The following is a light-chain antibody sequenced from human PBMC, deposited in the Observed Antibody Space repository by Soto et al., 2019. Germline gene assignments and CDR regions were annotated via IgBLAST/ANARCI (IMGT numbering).Light chain of an antibody. CDR2: DVS. CDR3: GSYSSSSTLYV. Sequence: QSVLTQPASVSGSPGQSITISCTGTSSDVGGSNYVSWYQQHPGKAPKLMIYDVSNRPSGVSNRFSGSKSGNTASLTISGLQAEDEADYYCGSYSSSSTLYVFGTGTKLTFL. J-gene: IGLJ1*01. CDR1: SSDVGGSNY. V-gene: IGLV2-14*03.